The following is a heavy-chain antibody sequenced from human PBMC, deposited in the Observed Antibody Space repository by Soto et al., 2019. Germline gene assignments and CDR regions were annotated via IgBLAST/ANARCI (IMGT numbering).Heavy chain of an antibody. J-gene: IGHJ6*03. Sequence: SETLSLTCTVSGGAISSYYWSWIRQPPGKGLEWIGYIYYSGSTNYNPSLKSRVTISVDTSKNQFSLKLSSVTAADTAVYYCARSGRGYCSGGSCYGEFYYYYYMDVWGKGTTVIVSS. D-gene: IGHD2-15*01. CDR2: IYYSGST. CDR3: ARSGRGYCSGGSCYGEFYYYYYMDV. CDR1: GGAISSYY. V-gene: IGHV4-59*01.